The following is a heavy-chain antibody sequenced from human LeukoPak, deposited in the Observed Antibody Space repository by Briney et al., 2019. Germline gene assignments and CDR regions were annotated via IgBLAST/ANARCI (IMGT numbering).Heavy chain of an antibody. J-gene: IGHJ3*02. CDR1: GYTFTSYV. Sequence: ASVKVSCKASGYTFTSYVIHWVRQAPGQRLEWMGWINAGNGNTKYSQEFQDRVTITRDTSASTVYMELSSLRSGDMAVYYCAMDVSGTTDAFDIWGQGTMVTVSS. CDR3: AMDVSGTTDAFDI. V-gene: IGHV1-3*03. D-gene: IGHD4-11*01. CDR2: INAGNGNT.